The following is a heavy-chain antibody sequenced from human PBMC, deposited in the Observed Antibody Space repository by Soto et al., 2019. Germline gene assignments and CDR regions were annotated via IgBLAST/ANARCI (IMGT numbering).Heavy chain of an antibody. J-gene: IGHJ4*02. Sequence: PGGSLRLSCAASGFTFSSYSMNWVRQAPGKGLEWVSSISSSSSYIYYADSVKGRFTISRDNAKNSLYLQMNSLRAEDTAVYYCARKGYSSGYYSSFDYWGQGTLVTVPS. CDR2: ISSSSSYI. V-gene: IGHV3-21*01. CDR1: GFTFSSYS. CDR3: ARKGYSSGYYSSFDY. D-gene: IGHD3-22*01.